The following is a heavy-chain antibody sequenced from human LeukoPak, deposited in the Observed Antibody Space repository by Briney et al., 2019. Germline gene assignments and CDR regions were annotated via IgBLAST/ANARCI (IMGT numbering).Heavy chain of an antibody. V-gene: IGHV1-8*01. Sequence: GASVKVSCKASGYTFTSYDINWVRQATGQGLEWMGWMNPNSGNTGYAQKFQGRVTMTRNTSISTAYMELSSLRSEDTAVYCCARGPIPITDVYCSGGSCAWHSVGYMDVWGKGTTVTISS. CDR3: ARGPIPITDVYCSGGSCAWHSVGYMDV. CDR2: MNPNSGNT. D-gene: IGHD2-15*01. J-gene: IGHJ6*03. CDR1: GYTFTSYD.